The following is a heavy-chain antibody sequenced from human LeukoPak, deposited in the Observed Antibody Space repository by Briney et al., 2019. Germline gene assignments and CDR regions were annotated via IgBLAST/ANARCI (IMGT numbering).Heavy chain of an antibody. V-gene: IGHV3-15*01. CDR3: ARGAGAYSSGWGFDS. CDR1: GFTFSNAW. J-gene: IGHJ4*02. Sequence: GGSLRLSCAASGFTFSNAWMSWVRQAPGKGLEWVGRIKSKTDGGTTDYAAPVKGRFTISRDDSKNTLYLQMNSLKTEDTAVYYCARGAGAYSSGWGFDSWGQGTLVTVSS. D-gene: IGHD6-19*01. CDR2: IKSKTDGGTT.